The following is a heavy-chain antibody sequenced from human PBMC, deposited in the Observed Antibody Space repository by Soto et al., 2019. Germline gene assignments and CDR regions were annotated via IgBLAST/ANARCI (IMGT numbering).Heavy chain of an antibody. CDR3: AKELHDSSGYYYGFDY. CDR1: GFTFSSYG. Sequence: GGSLRLSCAASGFTFSSYGMHWVRQAPGKGLEWVAVISYDGSNKYYADSVKGRFTISRDNSKNTLYLQMNSLRAEDTAVYYCAKELHDSSGYYYGFDYWGQGTLVTVSS. CDR2: ISYDGSNK. V-gene: IGHV3-30*18. D-gene: IGHD3-22*01. J-gene: IGHJ4*02.